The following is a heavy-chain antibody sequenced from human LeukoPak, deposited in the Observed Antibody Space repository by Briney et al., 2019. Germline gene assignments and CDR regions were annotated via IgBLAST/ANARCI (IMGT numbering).Heavy chain of an antibody. J-gene: IGHJ5*02. V-gene: IGHV1-69*04. CDR1: GYTFTSYG. CDR3: ARGGYYGSGFPFDP. Sequence: SVRVSCKASGYTFTSYGISWVRQAPGQGLEWMGRIIPILGIANYAQKFQGRVTITADKSTSTAYMELSSLRSEDTAVYYCARGGYYGSGFPFDPWGQGTLVTVSS. D-gene: IGHD3-10*01. CDR2: IIPILGIA.